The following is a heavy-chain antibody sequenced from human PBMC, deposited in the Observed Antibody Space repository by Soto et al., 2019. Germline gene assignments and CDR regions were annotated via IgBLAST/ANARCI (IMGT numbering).Heavy chain of an antibody. CDR3: ARAYDILTGYDY. J-gene: IGHJ4*02. CDR2: ISAYNGNT. CDR1: GYTFTSYG. Sequence: ASVKVSCKASGYTFTSYGISWVRQAPGQGLEWMGWISAYNGNTNYAQKIKGRVTITTDTSTSTAYMELSSLSSDDTAVYYCARAYDILTGYDYWGQGTLVTVSS. V-gene: IGHV1-18*01. D-gene: IGHD3-9*01.